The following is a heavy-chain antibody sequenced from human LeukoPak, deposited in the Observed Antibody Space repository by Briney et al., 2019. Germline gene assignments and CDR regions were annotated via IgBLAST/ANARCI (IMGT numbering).Heavy chain of an antibody. J-gene: IGHJ4*02. V-gene: IGHV4-4*02. CDR3: ARGQTEDILTGYRDYYFDY. CDR2: IYHSGST. D-gene: IGHD3-9*01. CDR1: GGSISSSNW. Sequence: SETLSLTCAVSGGSISSSNWWSWVRQPPGKGLEWIGEIYHSGSTNYNPSLKSRVTISVDKSKNQFSLKVSSVTAADTAVYYCARGQTEDILTGYRDYYFDYWGQGTLVTVSS.